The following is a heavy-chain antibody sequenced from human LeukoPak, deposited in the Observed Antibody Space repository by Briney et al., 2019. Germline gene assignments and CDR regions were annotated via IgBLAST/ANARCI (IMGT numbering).Heavy chain of an antibody. CDR1: GFTVSSNY. Sequence: GGSLRLSCAASGFTVSSNYMSWVRQAPGKGLEWVSVIYSGGSTYYADSVKGRFTISRDNSRNTLYLQMNSLRAEDTAVYYCARSLFRFLEWSYRSYYYYYMDVWGKGTTVTVSS. V-gene: IGHV3-53*05. CDR3: ARSLFRFLEWSYRSYYYYYMDV. CDR2: IYSGGST. D-gene: IGHD3-3*01. J-gene: IGHJ6*03.